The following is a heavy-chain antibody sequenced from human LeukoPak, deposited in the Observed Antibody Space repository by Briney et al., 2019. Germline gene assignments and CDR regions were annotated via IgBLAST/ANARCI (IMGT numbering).Heavy chain of an antibody. V-gene: IGHV4-34*01. Sequence: SETLSLTCAVHGGSFSDYSWSWIRQSPVKGLEWIGEITQSGSTNYNPSLKSRVTMSVDTSKNQFSLRLSSATAADTAVYYCALAGLAKDSLFDYWGQGALVPVSS. CDR3: ALAGLAKDSLFDY. CDR1: GGSFSDYS. D-gene: IGHD7-27*01. J-gene: IGHJ4*02. CDR2: ITQSGST.